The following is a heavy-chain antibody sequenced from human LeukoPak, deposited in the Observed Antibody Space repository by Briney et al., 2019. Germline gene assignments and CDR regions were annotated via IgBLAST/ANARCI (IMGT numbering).Heavy chain of an antibody. CDR2: INSDGSST. Sequence: GGSLRLSCAASGFTFSRYWMHWVRQAPGKGLVWVSRINSDGSSTSYADSVKGRFTISRDNAKNTLYLQMNSLRADDTAVYYCARSRTLWGAFDIWGQGTMVTVSS. J-gene: IGHJ3*02. D-gene: IGHD2-21*01. CDR3: ARSRTLWGAFDI. CDR1: GFTFSRYW. V-gene: IGHV3-74*01.